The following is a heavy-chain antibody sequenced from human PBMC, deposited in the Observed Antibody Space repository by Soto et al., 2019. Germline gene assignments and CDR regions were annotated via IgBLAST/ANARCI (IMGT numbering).Heavy chain of an antibody. CDR1: GGTFSSYT. CDR3: ARVVTQVPYYSYVMDV. J-gene: IGHJ6*02. V-gene: IGHV1-69*02. D-gene: IGHD3-22*01. CDR2: IIPILGIA. Sequence: SVKVSCKASGGTFSSYTISWVRQAPGQGLEWMGRIIPILGIANYAQKFQGRVTITADKSTSTAYMELSSLRSEDTAVYYCARVVTQVPYYSYVMDVRGQGTTVSVSS.